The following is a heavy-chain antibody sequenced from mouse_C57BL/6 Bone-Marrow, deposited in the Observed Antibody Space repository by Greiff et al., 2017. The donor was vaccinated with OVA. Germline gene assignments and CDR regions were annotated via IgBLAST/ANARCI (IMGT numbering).Heavy chain of an antibody. CDR3: ARPIGTRDYFDY. Sequence: QVQLQQPGAELVKPGASVKLSCKASGYTFTSYWMHWVKQRPGQGLEWIGMIHPNSGSTNYNEKFKSKATLTVDKSSSTAYMQLSSLTSEDSAVYYCARPIGTRDYFDYWGQGTTLTVSS. J-gene: IGHJ2*01. D-gene: IGHD2-14*01. CDR2: IHPNSGST. CDR1: GYTFTSYW. V-gene: IGHV1-64*01.